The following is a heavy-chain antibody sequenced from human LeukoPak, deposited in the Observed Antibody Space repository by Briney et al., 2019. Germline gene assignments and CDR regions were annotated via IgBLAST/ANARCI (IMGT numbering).Heavy chain of an antibody. CDR3: AREGCTNGVCYSGDFQH. D-gene: IGHD2-8*01. CDR1: GYSFTSFG. Sequence: ASVKVSCKASGYSFTSFGISWVRQAPGQGLEWMGWISGYNGNTNYAQKFQGRVTMTTDTSTSTAYMELRSLRSDDTAVYYCAREGCTNGVCYSGDFQHWGQGTLVTVSS. CDR2: ISGYNGNT. J-gene: IGHJ1*01. V-gene: IGHV1-18*01.